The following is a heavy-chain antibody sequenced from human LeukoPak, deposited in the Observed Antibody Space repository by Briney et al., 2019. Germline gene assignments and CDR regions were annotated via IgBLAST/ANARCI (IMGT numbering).Heavy chain of an antibody. D-gene: IGHD3-9*01. CDR1: GFTFSSYG. J-gene: IGHJ4*02. V-gene: IGHV3-30*02. Sequence: GGSLRLSCAASGFTFSSYGMHWVRQAPGKGLEWVAFIRYDGSNKYYADSVKGRFTISRDNSKNTLYLQMNSLRAEDTAVYYCAKDGGGQLRYFDWLLIGMDYWGQGTLVTVSS. CDR3: AKDGGGQLRYFDWLLIGMDY. CDR2: IRYDGSNK.